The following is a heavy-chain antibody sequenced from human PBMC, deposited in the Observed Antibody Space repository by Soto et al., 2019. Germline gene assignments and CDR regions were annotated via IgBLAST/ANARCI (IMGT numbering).Heavy chain of an antibody. CDR1: GFTFSSYA. Sequence: PGGSLRLSCAASGFTFSSYAMSWVRQAPGKGLEWVSAISGSGGSTYYADSVKGRFTISRDNSKNTLYLQMNSLRAEDTAVYYCAARGFLNYYYYGMDVWGQGTTVTVSS. D-gene: IGHD5-12*01. V-gene: IGHV3-23*01. J-gene: IGHJ6*02. CDR2: ISGSGGST. CDR3: AARGFLNYYYYGMDV.